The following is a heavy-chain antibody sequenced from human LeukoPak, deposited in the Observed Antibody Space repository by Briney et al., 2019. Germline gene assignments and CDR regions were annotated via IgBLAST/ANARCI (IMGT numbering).Heavy chain of an antibody. CDR3: AREYYDILTGEFAFDI. Sequence: PSETLSLTCAVYGGSFSGYYWSWIRQHPGKGLEWTGYIYYSGSTYYNPSLKSRVTISVDTSKNQFSLKLSSVTAADTAVYYCAREYYDILTGEFAFDIWGQGTMVTVSS. V-gene: IGHV4-31*11. CDR2: IYYSGST. D-gene: IGHD3-9*01. J-gene: IGHJ3*02. CDR1: GGSFSGYY.